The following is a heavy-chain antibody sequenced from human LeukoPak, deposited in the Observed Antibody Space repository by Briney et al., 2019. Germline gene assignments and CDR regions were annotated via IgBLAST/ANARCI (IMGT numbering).Heavy chain of an antibody. D-gene: IGHD4-17*01. CDR2: ISWNSGSI. J-gene: IGHJ4*02. CDR3: AKSVGPTTVTTMDY. CDR1: GFTFDDYA. V-gene: IGHV3-9*01. Sequence: PGGSLRLSCAASGFTFDDYAMHWVRQAPGKGLEWVSGISWNSGSIGYADSVKGRFTISRDNAKNSLYLQMNSLRAEDTALYYCAKSVGPTTVTTMDYWGQGTLVTVPS.